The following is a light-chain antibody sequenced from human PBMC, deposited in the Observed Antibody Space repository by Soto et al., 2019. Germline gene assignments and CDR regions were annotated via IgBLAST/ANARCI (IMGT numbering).Light chain of an antibody. V-gene: IGLV2-23*01. CDR3: SSYAGGNSVV. J-gene: IGLJ2*01. Sequence: QSALTQPASVSGSPGQSITISCTGTSSDVGSYNLVSWYQQHPGKAPKLMIYEDIERPSGVSDRFSGSKSGNTASLTISGLQTEDEADYYCSSYAGGNSVVFGGGTKVTVL. CDR2: EDI. CDR1: SSDVGSYNL.